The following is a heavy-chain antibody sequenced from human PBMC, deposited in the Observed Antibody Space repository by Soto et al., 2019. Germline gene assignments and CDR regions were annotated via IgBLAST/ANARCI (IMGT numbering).Heavy chain of an antibody. Sequence: EVKLVESGGDLVQPGGSLRLSCAASGFTFSTYSMNWVRQAPGKGLEWVSYISSRSYTIYYVDSVKGRFTISRDNAKNSLYLQKNSLRDEDTAVYYWARGGSSSDNGMDAWGQGTTVTVSS. V-gene: IGHV3-48*02. CDR3: ARGGSSSDNGMDA. CDR2: ISSRSYTI. CDR1: GFTFSTYS. D-gene: IGHD6-6*01. J-gene: IGHJ6*02.